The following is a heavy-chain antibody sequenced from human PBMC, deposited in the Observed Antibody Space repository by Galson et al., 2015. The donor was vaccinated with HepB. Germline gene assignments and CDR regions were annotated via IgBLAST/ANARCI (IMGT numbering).Heavy chain of an antibody. V-gene: IGHV3-66*02. J-gene: IGHJ6*02. CDR3: ARGPYGAGSYLTGQYYYYGMDV. D-gene: IGHD3-10*01. CDR2: IYSGGST. Sequence: LRLSCAASGFTVSSNYTSWVRQAPGKGLEWVSVIYSGGSTYYADSVKGRFTIPRDNSKNTLYLQMNSLRAEDTTVYYCARGPYGAGSYLTGQYYYYGMDVWCQGTTVTGSS. CDR1: GFTVSSNY.